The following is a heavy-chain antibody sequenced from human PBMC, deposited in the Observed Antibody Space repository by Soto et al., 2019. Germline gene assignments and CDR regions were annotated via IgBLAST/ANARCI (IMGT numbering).Heavy chain of an antibody. D-gene: IGHD2-15*01. CDR1: GDSISTVDYF. Sequence: SETLSLTCSVSGDSISTVDYFWAWIRQPPGQALEYIGYIYKSATTYYNPSFESRVAISLDTSKSQFSLNVTSVTAADTAVYFCARGRYCLTGRCFPNWFDSWGQGTLVPVS. V-gene: IGHV4-30-4*01. CDR3: ARGRYCLTGRCFPNWFDS. CDR2: IYKSATT. J-gene: IGHJ5*01.